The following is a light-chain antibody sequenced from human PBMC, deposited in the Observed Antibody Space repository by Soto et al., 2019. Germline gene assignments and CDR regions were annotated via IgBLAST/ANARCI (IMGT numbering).Light chain of an antibody. CDR2: LSSDGSH. CDR3: QTWDSGIWV. CDR1: SGHSSFA. Sequence: QLVLTQSPSASASLGASVKLTCTLNSGHSSFAIAWHQQQPGRGPRYLMRLSSDGSHVKADGIPDRFSGSSSGSERHLTISSLQPEDEADYYCQTWDSGIWVFGGGTQLTVL. J-gene: IGLJ3*02. V-gene: IGLV4-69*01.